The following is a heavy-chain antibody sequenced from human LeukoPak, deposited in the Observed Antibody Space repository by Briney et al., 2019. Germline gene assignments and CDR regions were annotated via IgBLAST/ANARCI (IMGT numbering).Heavy chain of an antibody. CDR2: VKSGNYDI. V-gene: IGHV3-48*01. CDR1: GFTFNTYS. D-gene: IGHD3-9*01. CDR3: ARDSDWAFDY. Sequence: PGGSLRLSCAASGFTFNTYSMNWVRQAPGKGLEWLSYVKSGNYDIQYADSVTGRFTVSRDSATNSLYLQMNDLKAEDTAVYYRARDSDWAFDYWGQGSLVTVSS. J-gene: IGHJ4*02.